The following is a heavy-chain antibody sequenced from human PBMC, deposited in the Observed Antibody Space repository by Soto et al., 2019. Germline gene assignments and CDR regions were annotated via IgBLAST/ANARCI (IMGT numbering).Heavy chain of an antibody. CDR1: GGSISSGGYY. V-gene: IGHV4-31*03. D-gene: IGHD2-2*01. Sequence: QVQLQESGPGLVKPSQTLSLTCTVSGGSISSGGYYWSWIRQHPGKGLEWIGYIYYSGSTYYNPSLESRVTISVDTSKNQCSLKLGSVTAAGTAVYYCARVVPDYYYYGMDVWGQGTTVTDFS. CDR3: ARVVPDYYYYGMDV. CDR2: IYYSGST. J-gene: IGHJ6*02.